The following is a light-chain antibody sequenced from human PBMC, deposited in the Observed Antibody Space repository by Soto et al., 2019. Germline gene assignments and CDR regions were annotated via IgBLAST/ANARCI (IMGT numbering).Light chain of an antibody. V-gene: IGKV2-28*01. Sequence: DIVLTQSPLSLPVTPGEPASISCRSSQSLLYSNGNNYLDWYVQKPGQSPQLLIYLGSSRASGVPERFSGSGSGTDFTLKISRVEAEDVGVYYCMQALDMRTFGGGTKVEIK. CDR3: MQALDMRT. CDR2: LGS. CDR1: QSLLYSNGNNY. J-gene: IGKJ4*01.